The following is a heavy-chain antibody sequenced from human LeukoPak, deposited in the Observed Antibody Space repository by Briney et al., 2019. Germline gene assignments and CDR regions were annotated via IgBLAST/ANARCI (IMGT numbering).Heavy chain of an antibody. CDR1: GFTFSSYG. CDR2: LSYDGATK. J-gene: IGHJ5*02. V-gene: IGHV3-30*03. Sequence: GGSLRLSCAASGFTFSSYGMHWVRQALGKGLEWVAVLSYDGATKHYADSVKGRFTISRDNSNNTLSLQMNSLRAEDTAVYFCAREDILTGYPLGSWGQGSLVTVSS. D-gene: IGHD3-9*01. CDR3: AREDILTGYPLGS.